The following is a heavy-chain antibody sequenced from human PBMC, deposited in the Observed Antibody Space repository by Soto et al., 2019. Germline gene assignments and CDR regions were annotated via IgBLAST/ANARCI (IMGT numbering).Heavy chain of an antibody. V-gene: IGHV3-33*01. CDR2: IWHDGGSR. CDR3: ATDETQFERRPSYGMDV. J-gene: IGHJ6*02. Sequence: QMQLVESGGGVVQPGRSLRLSCVASGFTFSRYGMHWVRQAPGKGLEWVAVIWHDGGSRVYADSVKGRFTISRDNTKKTLYLEMTSLRVEDTAVYYCATDETQFERRPSYGMDVWGQGTTV. D-gene: IGHD1-1*01. CDR1: GFTFSRYG.